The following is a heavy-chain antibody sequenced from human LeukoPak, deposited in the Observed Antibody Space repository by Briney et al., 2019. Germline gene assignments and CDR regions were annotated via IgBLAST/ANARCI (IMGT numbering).Heavy chain of an antibody. CDR3: GAHYKPHSFDY. J-gene: IGHJ4*02. D-gene: IGHD4/OR15-4a*01. V-gene: IGHV3-66*01. Sequence: GGSLRLSCTTSGFNFRAYWMGWVRQAPGKGLEWVSVIYSAGSTYYADSVKGRFTISRDNSKNTFYLKMNSLSAEDTAVYYCGAHYKPHSFDYWGQGTLVTVSS. CDR2: IYSAGST. CDR1: GFNFRAYW.